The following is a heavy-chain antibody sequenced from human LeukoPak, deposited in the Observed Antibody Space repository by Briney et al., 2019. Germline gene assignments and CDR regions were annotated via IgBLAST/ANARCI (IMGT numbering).Heavy chain of an antibody. CDR1: GFTFDDYA. CDR2: ISWNSGSI. Sequence: GGSLRLSCIASGFTFDDYAMHWVRQAPGKGLEWVSGISWNSGSIGYADSVKGRFTISRDNAKTSLYLQLNSLRAEDTAVYYCARHLSGITGYTYGRGIDYWGQGTLVTVSS. D-gene: IGHD5-18*01. CDR3: ARHLSGITGYTYGRGIDY. V-gene: IGHV3-9*01. J-gene: IGHJ4*02.